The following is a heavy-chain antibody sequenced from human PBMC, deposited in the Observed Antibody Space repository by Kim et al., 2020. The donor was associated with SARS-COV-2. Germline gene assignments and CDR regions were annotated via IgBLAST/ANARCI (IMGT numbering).Heavy chain of an antibody. D-gene: IGHD3-22*01. Sequence: NPSLKSRVTRSVDTSKNQFSLKLSSVTDADTAVYYCARDGGDSSGYYYDYWGQGTLVTVSS. V-gene: IGHV4-59*01. J-gene: IGHJ4*02. CDR3: ARDGGDSSGYYYDY.